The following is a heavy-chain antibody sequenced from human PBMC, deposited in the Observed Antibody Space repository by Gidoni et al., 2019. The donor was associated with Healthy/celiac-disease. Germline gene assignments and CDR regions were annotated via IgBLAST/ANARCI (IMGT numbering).Heavy chain of an antibody. Sequence: QLQLQESGPGLVKPSETLSLTSTVSGASISSSSYYWGWIRQPPGKGLEWIGSIYYSGSTYYNPSLKSRVTISVDTSKNQFSLKLSSVTAADTAVYYCARHLIAARRDYGMDVWGQGTTVTVSS. D-gene: IGHD6-6*01. CDR3: ARHLIAARRDYGMDV. V-gene: IGHV4-39*01. CDR2: IYYSGST. J-gene: IGHJ6*02. CDR1: GASISSSSYY.